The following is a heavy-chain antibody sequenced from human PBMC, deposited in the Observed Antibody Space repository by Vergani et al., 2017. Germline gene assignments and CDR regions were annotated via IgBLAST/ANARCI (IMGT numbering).Heavy chain of an antibody. Sequence: QVPLVESGGGLVKPGGSLRLSCAASGFSFSDYYMSWIRQAPGEGLEWLSYISSSGTYTTYADSVKGRFTISRDNANNSLFRQMNSLRVEDMAVYYCARALDVADTAMAYLDFWGQGTLVTVSS. CDR1: GFSFSDYY. CDR2: ISSSGTYT. D-gene: IGHD5-18*01. V-gene: IGHV3-11*06. J-gene: IGHJ4*02. CDR3: ARALDVADTAMAYLDF.